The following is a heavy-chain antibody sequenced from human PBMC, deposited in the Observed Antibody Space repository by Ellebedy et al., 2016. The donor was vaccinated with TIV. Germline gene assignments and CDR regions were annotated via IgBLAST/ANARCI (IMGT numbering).Heavy chain of an antibody. V-gene: IGHV4-31*03. Sequence: SETLSLTXTVSGGSISSGGYYWSWIRQHPGKGLEWIGYIYYSGSTNYNPSLKSRVTISVDTSKNQFSLKLSSVTAADTAVYYCARGSRTGTTGICFDYWGQGTLVTVSS. CDR2: IYYSGST. CDR3: ARGSRTGTTGICFDY. CDR1: GGSISSGGYY. D-gene: IGHD1-1*01. J-gene: IGHJ4*02.